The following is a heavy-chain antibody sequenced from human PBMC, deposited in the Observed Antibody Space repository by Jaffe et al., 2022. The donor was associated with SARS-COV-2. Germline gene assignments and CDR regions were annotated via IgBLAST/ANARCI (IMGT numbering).Heavy chain of an antibody. CDR2: ISYDGSNK. Sequence: QVQLVESGGGVVQPGRSLRLSCAASGFTFSSYAMHWVRQAPGKGLEWVAVISYDGSNKYYADSVKGRFTISRDNSKNTLYLQMNSLRAEDTAVYYCARDPDYDILTGSLGGFDYWGQGTLVTVSS. CDR1: GFTFSSYA. J-gene: IGHJ4*02. V-gene: IGHV3-30-3*01. CDR3: ARDPDYDILTGSLGGFDY. D-gene: IGHD3-9*01.